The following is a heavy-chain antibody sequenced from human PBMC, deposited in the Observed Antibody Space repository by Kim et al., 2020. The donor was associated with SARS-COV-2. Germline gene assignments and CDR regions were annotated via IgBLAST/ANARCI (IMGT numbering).Heavy chain of an antibody. CDR2: IYWVDRR. CDR1: GFSLTTSGVS. CDR3: AHRLTPRPDCFDY. V-gene: IGHV2-5*02. J-gene: IGHJ4*02. Sequence: SGPTLVKPTQTLTLTCAFSGFSLTTSGVSVSWIRQPPGQALEWLAIIYWVDRRFYNPSLKIRVTITKDTSKNQVVLTLTNVDPVDTATYFFAHRLTPRPDCFDYWGQGILVTVSS.